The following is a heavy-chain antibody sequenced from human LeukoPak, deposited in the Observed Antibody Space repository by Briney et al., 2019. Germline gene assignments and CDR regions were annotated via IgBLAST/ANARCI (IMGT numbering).Heavy chain of an antibody. Sequence: ASVKVSCKASGYTFTSYDINWVRQATGQGLEWMGWMNPNSGNTGYAQKFQGRVTMTTDTSTSTAYMELRSLRSDDTAVYYCAGQWELGGLDYWGQGTLVTVSS. CDR3: AGQWELGGLDY. J-gene: IGHJ4*02. V-gene: IGHV1-8*01. CDR1: GYTFTSYD. D-gene: IGHD1-26*01. CDR2: MNPNSGNT.